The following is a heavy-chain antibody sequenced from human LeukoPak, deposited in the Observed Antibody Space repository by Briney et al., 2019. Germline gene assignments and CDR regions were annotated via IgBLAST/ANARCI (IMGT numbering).Heavy chain of an antibody. D-gene: IGHD3-3*01. CDR3: ARDLDRFFDY. CDR1: GFTFSSYG. J-gene: IGHJ4*02. Sequence: GGSLRLSCAASGFTFSSYGMHWVRQAPGKGLEWVAFISYDGSYNDYADSVKGRFTISRDNSKNTLYLQMNSLRTEDTAVYYCARDLDRFFDYWGREPWSSSPQ. V-gene: IGHV3-30*03. CDR2: ISYDGSYN.